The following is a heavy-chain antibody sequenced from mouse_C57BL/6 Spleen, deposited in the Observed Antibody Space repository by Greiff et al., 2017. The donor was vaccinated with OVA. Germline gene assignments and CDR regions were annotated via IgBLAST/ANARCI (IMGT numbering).Heavy chain of an antibody. D-gene: IGHD2-4*01. Sequence: EVKLMESGPGLVKPSQSLSLTCSVTGYSITSGYYWNWIRQFPGNKLEWMGYISYDGSNNYNPSLKNRISITRDTSKNQFFLKLNSVTTEDTATYYCASYYDANYYAMDYWGQGTSVTVSS. V-gene: IGHV3-6*01. CDR2: ISYDGSN. J-gene: IGHJ4*01. CDR1: GYSITSGYY. CDR3: ASYYDANYYAMDY.